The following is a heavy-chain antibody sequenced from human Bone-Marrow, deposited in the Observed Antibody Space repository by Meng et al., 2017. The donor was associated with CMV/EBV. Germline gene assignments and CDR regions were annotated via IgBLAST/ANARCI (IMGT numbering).Heavy chain of an antibody. CDR1: GFTVSSNY. V-gene: IGHV3-53*01. CDR2: IYIGDST. D-gene: IGHD3-3*01. J-gene: IGHJ6*02. CDR3: ARDGWSPGGFDV. Sequence: GESLKISCAASGFTVSSNYMSWVRQAPGKGLEWVSVIYIGDSTDYADSEKGRFTISRDNAKSSLYLQMNSLRAEDTAVYYCARDGWSPGGFDVWGPGTTVTGSS.